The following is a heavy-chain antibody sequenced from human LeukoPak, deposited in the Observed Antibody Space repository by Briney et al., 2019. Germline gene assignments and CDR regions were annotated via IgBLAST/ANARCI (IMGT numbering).Heavy chain of an antibody. CDR2: IQEDGSEK. Sequence: GGSLRLSCAASGFTFSTYWMGWVRQAPGEGLEWVANIQEDGSEKYYVDSVKGRFTISRDNARKSLYLQMNSLRAEDTAVYYCARKYSGSYDYWGQGTLVTVSS. CDR1: GFTFSTYW. J-gene: IGHJ4*02. CDR3: ARKYSGSYDY. V-gene: IGHV3-7*03. D-gene: IGHD1-26*01.